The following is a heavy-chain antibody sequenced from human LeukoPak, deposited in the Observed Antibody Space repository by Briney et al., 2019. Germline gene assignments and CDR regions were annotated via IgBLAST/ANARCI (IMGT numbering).Heavy chain of an antibody. CDR2: INSDGSST. J-gene: IGHJ4*02. Sequence: HPGGSLRLSSAASGFTFSSYWMHWVRQAPGKGLVWVSRINSDGSSTSYADSVKGRFTISRDNAKNTLYLQMNSLRAEDTAVYYCARGGSSGWDFDYWGQGTLVTVSS. CDR3: ARGGSSGWDFDY. V-gene: IGHV3-74*01. CDR1: GFTFSSYW. D-gene: IGHD6-19*01.